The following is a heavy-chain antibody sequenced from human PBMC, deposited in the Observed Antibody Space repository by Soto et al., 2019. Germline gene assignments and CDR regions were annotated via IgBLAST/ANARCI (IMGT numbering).Heavy chain of an antibody. V-gene: IGHV1-8*01. Sequence: QVQLVQSGAEVKKPGASVKVSCEASGYTFTTYDINWVRQATGQGLEWTGWMKSKSGNTGYAQKFQGRLTMTRDPSISTAYMELSSLTSDDAAIYLCARGFLARDHYYYMDVWGKGTTVTVSS. CDR2: MKSKSGNT. CDR1: GYTFTTYD. CDR3: ARGFLARDHYYYMDV. D-gene: IGHD5-12*01. J-gene: IGHJ6*03.